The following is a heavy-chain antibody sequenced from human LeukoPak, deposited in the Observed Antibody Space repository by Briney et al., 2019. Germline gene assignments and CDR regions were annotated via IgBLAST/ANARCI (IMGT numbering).Heavy chain of an antibody. D-gene: IGHD3-10*01. Sequence: PGGSLRLSCEASGFTFNDHYVDWVRQAPGKGLEWVGRTRNRANGHTTEYAASVKGRFIISRDDSKNPVYLQMNSLKTEDTAVYYCARANGGSQFDYWGQGTLVTVSS. V-gene: IGHV3-72*01. CDR2: TRNRANGHTT. CDR3: ARANGGSQFDY. CDR1: GFTFNDHY. J-gene: IGHJ4*02.